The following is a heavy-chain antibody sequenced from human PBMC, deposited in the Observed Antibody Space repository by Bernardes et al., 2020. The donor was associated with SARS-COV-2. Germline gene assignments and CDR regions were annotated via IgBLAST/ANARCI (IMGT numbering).Heavy chain of an antibody. Sequence: SETLSLTCTVSGDSMSSRRYYWSWIRQPQGKGRDWTGSNSYSASYNHNPYLKIRVTISVDTTKQQFSLKLSSVTAADTAVYFCARQIDSWQSVVVVSVPRGEQCYVESWGQGALVTVSS. CDR2: NSYSASY. J-gene: IGHJ4*02. CDR1: GDSMSSRRYY. V-gene: IGHV4-39*01. CDR3: ARQIDSWQSVVVVSVPRGEQCYVES. D-gene: IGHD2-21*02.